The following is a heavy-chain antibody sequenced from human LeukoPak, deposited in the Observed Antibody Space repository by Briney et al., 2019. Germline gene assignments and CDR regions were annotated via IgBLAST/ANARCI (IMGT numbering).Heavy chain of an antibody. Sequence: GGSLRLSCAASGFTFSSYAMSWVRQAPGKGLEWVSAISGSGGSTYYADSVKGRFTISRDNSKNTLYLQMNSLRAEDTAVYCCAKDHYFDYAFDIWGQGTMVTVSS. CDR1: GFTFSSYA. D-gene: IGHD3-9*01. J-gene: IGHJ3*02. CDR2: ISGSGGST. V-gene: IGHV3-23*01. CDR3: AKDHYFDYAFDI.